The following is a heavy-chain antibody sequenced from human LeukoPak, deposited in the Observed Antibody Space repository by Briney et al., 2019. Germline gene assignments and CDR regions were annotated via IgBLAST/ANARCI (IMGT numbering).Heavy chain of an antibody. CDR1: GFTFSSYA. V-gene: IGHV3-23*01. CDR3: AKDSQALRYFDWPPGA. CDR2: ISGSGGST. Sequence: GGSLRLSCAASGFTFSSYAISWVRQAPGKGLEWVSAISGSGGSTYYADSVKGRFTISRDNSKNTLYLQMNSLRAEDAAVYYCAKDSQALRYFDWPPGAWGQGTLVTVSS. D-gene: IGHD3-9*01. J-gene: IGHJ5*02.